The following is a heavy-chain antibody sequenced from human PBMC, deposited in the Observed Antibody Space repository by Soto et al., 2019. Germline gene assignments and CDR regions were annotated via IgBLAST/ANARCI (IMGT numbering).Heavy chain of an antibody. CDR2: ISYDGSNK. D-gene: IGHD3-10*01. CDR1: GFTFSSYA. V-gene: IGHV3-30-3*01. J-gene: IGHJ5*02. Sequence: QVQLVESGGGVVQPGRSLRLSCAASGFTFSSYAMHWVRQAPGKGLEWVAVISYDGSNKYYADSVKGRFTISRDNSKNTLYLQMNSLRAEDTAVYYCAREGDYNRFDPWGQGTLVTVSS. CDR3: AREGDYNRFDP.